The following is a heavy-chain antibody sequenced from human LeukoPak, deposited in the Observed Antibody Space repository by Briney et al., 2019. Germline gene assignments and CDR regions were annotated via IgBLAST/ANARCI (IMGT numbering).Heavy chain of an antibody. CDR2: ISGSGDNT. J-gene: IGHJ4*02. V-gene: IGHV3-23*01. CDR1: GFTFSTYA. D-gene: IGHD7-27*01. Sequence: PGGSLRLSCAASGFTFSTYAMTWVRQAPGKGLEWVSAISGSGDNTYYADSVKGRFTISGDNSKNTLYLQMYSLRAEDTAVFYCAKVSDWGRPSYIDYWGQGTLVTVSS. CDR3: AKVSDWGRPSYIDY.